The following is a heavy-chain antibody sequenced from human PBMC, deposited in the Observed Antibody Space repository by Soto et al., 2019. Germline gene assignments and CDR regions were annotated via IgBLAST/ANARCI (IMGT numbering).Heavy chain of an antibody. CDR1: GYTFTSYA. D-gene: IGHD6-19*01. CDR2: ISAYNGNT. Sequence: QVQLVQSGAEVKKPGASVKVSCKASGYTFTSYAITWVRQAPGQGLEWVGWISAYNGNTNSAQKLQGRVTMTTDTSTSTAYMELRSLRSDDTAVYSCASDLGAGLVDYWGQGTLVTVSS. V-gene: IGHV1-18*01. J-gene: IGHJ4*02. CDR3: ASDLGAGLVDY.